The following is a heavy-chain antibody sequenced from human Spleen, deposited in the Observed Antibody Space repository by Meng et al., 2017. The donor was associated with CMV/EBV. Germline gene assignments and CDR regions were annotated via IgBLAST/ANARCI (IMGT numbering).Heavy chain of an antibody. CDR2: INTVGGET. CDR3: VGANYYDTGGYPNYFDT. J-gene: IGHJ4*02. CDR1: FNFRREW. D-gene: IGHD3-22*01. Sequence: FNFRREWMKWVRQAPGEGLVWVERINTVGGETTYADSVKGRFTISRDNAKNTLYLQMNSLRAEDTAVYFCVGANYYDTGGYPNYFDTWGQGTLVTVSS. V-gene: IGHV3-74*03.